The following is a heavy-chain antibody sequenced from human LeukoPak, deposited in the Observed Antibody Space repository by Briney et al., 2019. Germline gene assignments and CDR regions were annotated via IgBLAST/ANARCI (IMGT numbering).Heavy chain of an antibody. V-gene: IGHV4-61*05. CDR2: IYYSGST. J-gene: IGHJ5*02. CDR3: ARAGYSSSWYWFDP. D-gene: IGHD6-13*01. CDR1: GGSISSSSYY. Sequence: PSETLSLTCTVSGGSISSSSYYWGWIRQPSGKGLEWIGYIYYSGSTNYNPSLKSRATISVDTSKNQFSLKLSSVTAADTAVYHCARAGYSSSWYWFDPWGQGTLVTVSS.